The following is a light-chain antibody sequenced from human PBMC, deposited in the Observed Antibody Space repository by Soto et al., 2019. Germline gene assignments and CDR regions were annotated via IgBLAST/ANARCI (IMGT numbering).Light chain of an antibody. CDR2: GNT. V-gene: IGLV1-40*01. Sequence: QSVLTRPPSVSGAPGQSVTISCTGTSSNIGAGYDVHWYQHLPGTAPKLLIYGNTIPPSGVPDRFSGSKSGTSASLAITGLQAEDEADYYCQSYDRSLRGYVFGTGTKVTVL. CDR3: QSYDRSLRGYV. CDR1: SSNIGAGYD. J-gene: IGLJ1*01.